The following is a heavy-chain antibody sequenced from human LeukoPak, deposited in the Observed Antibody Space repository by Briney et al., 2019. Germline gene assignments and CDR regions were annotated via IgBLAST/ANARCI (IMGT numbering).Heavy chain of an antibody. Sequence: GGSLRLSCAASGFTFSSYWMSWVRQAPGKGLGWVANIKQDGSEKYYVDSVKGRFTISRDNAKNSLYLQMNSLRAEDTAVYYCARVRFLSYYYMDVWGKGTTVTVSS. D-gene: IGHD3-3*01. CDR1: GFTFSSYW. CDR3: ARVRFLSYYYMDV. V-gene: IGHV3-7*01. J-gene: IGHJ6*03. CDR2: IKQDGSEK.